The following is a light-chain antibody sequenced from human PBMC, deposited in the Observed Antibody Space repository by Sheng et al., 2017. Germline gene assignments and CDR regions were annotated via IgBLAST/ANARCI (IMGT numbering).Light chain of an antibody. CDR1: QSISGW. J-gene: IGKJ1*01. Sequence: DTQMTQSPSTLSASVGDRVTITCRASQSISGWLAWYHQKPGKAPKILISQASSLEIGVPSRFSGSGSGTEFTLTISSLQPDDFATYYCQQYNSYPWTFGQGTKVEIK. CDR3: QQYNSYPWT. CDR2: QAS. V-gene: IGKV1-5*03.